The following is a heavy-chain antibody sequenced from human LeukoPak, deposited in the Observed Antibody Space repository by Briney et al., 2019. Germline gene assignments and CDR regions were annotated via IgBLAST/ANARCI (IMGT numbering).Heavy chain of an antibody. J-gene: IGHJ6*03. CDR3: VRLSHDVSSVYYYYYMDV. CDR1: GGSISSSNW. D-gene: IGHD3-3*01. Sequence: PSETLSLTCAVSGGSISSSNWWSWVRQPPGKGLEWIGEIYHSGSTNYNPSLKSRVTISVDTSKNQFSLKLNSVTAADTAVFYCVRLSHDVSSVYYYYYMDVWGKGTTVTVSS. CDR2: IYHSGST. V-gene: IGHV4-4*02.